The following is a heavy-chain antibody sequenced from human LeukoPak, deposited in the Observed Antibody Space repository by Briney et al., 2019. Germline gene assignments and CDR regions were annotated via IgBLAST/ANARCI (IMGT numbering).Heavy chain of an antibody. CDR3: ARDGGYSGYDADC. CDR1: GGSISSNNYY. D-gene: IGHD5-12*01. V-gene: IGHV3-69-1*01. CDR2: ISDSSAM. J-gene: IGHJ4*02. Sequence: ETLSLTCTVSGGSISSNNYYWGWIRQAPGKGLEWVSYISDSSAMYYADSVRGRFTISRENDKNSLFLQMNSLRAEDTAVYYCARDGGYSGYDADCWGQGTLVTVSS.